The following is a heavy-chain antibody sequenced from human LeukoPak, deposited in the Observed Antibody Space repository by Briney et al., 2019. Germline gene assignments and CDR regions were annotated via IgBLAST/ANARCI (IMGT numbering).Heavy chain of an antibody. Sequence: PSETLSLTCTVSGGSISSYYWSWIRQPAGKGLEWIGRIYTSGSTNYNPSLKSRVTMSVDTSKNQFSLKLSSVTAVDTAVYYCARVVGISSSWDRDAFDIWGQGTMVTVSS. CDR2: IYTSGST. CDR1: GGSISSYY. J-gene: IGHJ3*02. V-gene: IGHV4-4*07. CDR3: ARVVGISSSWDRDAFDI. D-gene: IGHD6-13*01.